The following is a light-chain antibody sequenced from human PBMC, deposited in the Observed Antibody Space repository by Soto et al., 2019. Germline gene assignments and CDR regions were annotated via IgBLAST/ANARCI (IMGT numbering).Light chain of an antibody. J-gene: IGLJ7*01. CDR1: SSDVGGYNY. CDR2: QVS. CDR3: SSYTTSSPHWV. V-gene: IGLV2-14*01. Sequence: QSALTQPASVSGSPGQSITISCTGTSSDVGGYNYVSWYQHHPGKAPKLLIYQVSNRPSGVSNRFSGSKSGNTASLTISGLQAEDEADYYCSSYTTSSPHWVFGGGTQLTVL.